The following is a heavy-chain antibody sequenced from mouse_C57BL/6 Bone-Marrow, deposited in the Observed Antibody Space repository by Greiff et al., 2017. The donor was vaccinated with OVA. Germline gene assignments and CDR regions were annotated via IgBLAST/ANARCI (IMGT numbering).Heavy chain of an antibody. CDR1: GYAFSSYW. D-gene: IGHD2-5*01. CDR2: IYPGEGDT. J-gene: IGHJ2*01. Sequence: QVHVKQSGAELVKPGASVKISCKASGYAFSSYWMNWVKQRPGKGLEWIGQIYPGEGDTNYNGKFKGKATLTADKSSSTAYMQLSSLTSEDSAVYFCARDYSNHEDYGGQGTTLTVSS. V-gene: IGHV1-80*01. CDR3: ARDYSNHEDY.